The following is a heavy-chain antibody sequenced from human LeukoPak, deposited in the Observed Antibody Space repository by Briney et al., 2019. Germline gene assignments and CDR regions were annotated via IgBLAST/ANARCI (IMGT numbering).Heavy chain of an antibody. J-gene: IGHJ4*02. D-gene: IGHD3-9*01. V-gene: IGHV3-48*03. CDR3: ASAYTYYDIFAYY. CDR1: GFTFSSYE. CDR2: ISSSGSTI. Sequence: GGSLRLSCAASGFTFSSYEMNWVRQAPGKGLEWVSYISSSGSTIYYADSVKGRFTISRDNANKSLYLQMNSLSAEDTAVYYCASAYTYYDIFAYYWGQGCLVTVSS.